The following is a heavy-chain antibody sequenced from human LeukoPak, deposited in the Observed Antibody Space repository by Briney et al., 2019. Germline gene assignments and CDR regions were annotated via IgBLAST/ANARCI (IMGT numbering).Heavy chain of an antibody. CDR1: GFTVSSNY. Sequence: GGSLRLSCAASGFTVSSNYMSWVRQAPGEGLEWVSVIYSGGSTYYTDSVKGRFTISRHNSKNTLYLQMNSLRPEDTAVYYCATQGRGEMATIKHDAFDIWVQGTMVTVSS. J-gene: IGHJ3*02. CDR3: ATQGRGEMATIKHDAFDI. V-gene: IGHV3-53*04. D-gene: IGHD5-12*01. CDR2: IYSGGST.